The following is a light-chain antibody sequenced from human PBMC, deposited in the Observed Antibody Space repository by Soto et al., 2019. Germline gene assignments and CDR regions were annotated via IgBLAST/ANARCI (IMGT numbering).Light chain of an antibody. CDR3: QDYGSSEWT. CDR1: LNVRSNY. J-gene: IGKJ1*01. V-gene: IGKV3-20*01. CDR2: GAS. Sequence: EIVLTQSPGTLSLSPGERVTLSCRAILNVRSNYLAWYQQKPGQAPRLLISGASTRASGIPDRFSGSGSGTDFTLTISRLEPEDFAVYYCQDYGSSEWTFGQGTKVDIK.